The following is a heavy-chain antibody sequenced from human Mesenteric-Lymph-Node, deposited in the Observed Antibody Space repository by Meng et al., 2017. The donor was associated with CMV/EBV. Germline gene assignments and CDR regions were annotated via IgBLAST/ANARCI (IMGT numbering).Heavy chain of an antibody. CDR1: GFTFSDYY. CDR2: ISSSSTI. CDR3: AKESSGWDADNWFDP. D-gene: IGHD6-19*01. J-gene: IGHJ5*02. V-gene: IGHV3-69-1*01. Sequence: GESLKISCAASGFTFSDYYMNWVRQAPGKGLEWVSSISSSSTIYYADSVKGRFTISRDNAKNSLYLQMNSLRAEDTAIYYCAKESSGWDADNWFDPWGQGTLVTVSS.